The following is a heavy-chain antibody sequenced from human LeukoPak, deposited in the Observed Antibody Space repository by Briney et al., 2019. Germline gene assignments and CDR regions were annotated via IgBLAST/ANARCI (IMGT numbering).Heavy chain of an antibody. D-gene: IGHD1-26*01. Sequence: ASVKVSCKASGYTFTIYGISWVRQAPGQGLEWMGWISAYNGNTNSAQKLQGSVTMTTDTSTSTSYMELTVLSADAAAVYYCARGIGSHAPLDDWGQGTLVTVSS. J-gene: IGHJ4*02. V-gene: IGHV1-18*01. CDR3: ARGIGSHAPLDD. CDR2: ISAYNGNT. CDR1: GYTFTIYG.